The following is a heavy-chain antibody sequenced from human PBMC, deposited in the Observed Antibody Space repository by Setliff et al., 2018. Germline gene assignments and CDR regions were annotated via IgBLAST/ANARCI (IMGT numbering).Heavy chain of an antibody. CDR1: GGSISTSSHH. V-gene: IGHV4-39*01. CDR3: TRRPRGRAAFDI. J-gene: IGHJ3*02. CDR2: IYSSGTT. D-gene: IGHD3-10*01. Sequence: SETLSLTCTVSGGSISTSSHHWVWIRQSPGKGLEWIGTIYSSGTTYYNLSLKSRVTISLDTSKSQLSLNLGSVTAADTAVYYCTRRPRGRAAFDIWGQGTMVTVSS.